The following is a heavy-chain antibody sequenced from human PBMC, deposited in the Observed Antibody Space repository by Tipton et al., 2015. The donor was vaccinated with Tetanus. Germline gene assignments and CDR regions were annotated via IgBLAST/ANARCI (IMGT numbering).Heavy chain of an antibody. CDR3: ARRIQVFGPAILDAFDL. J-gene: IGHJ3*01. CDR1: GGPISGYY. Sequence: TLSLTCTVAGGPISGYYWTWIRQPPGKGLEWIGYIYDNGTTSYSPSLKSRVIISVDKSKNQLSLKLGSVTAEDTAIYYCARRIQVFGPAILDAFDLWAQGTMVIVSS. CDR2: IYDNGTT. D-gene: IGHD3/OR15-3a*01. V-gene: IGHV4-59*01.